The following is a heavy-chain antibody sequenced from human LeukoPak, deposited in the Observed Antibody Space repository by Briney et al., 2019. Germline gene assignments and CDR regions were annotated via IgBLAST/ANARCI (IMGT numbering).Heavy chain of an antibody. D-gene: IGHD4-17*01. V-gene: IGHV1-69*05. CDR1: GGTFNNSA. J-gene: IGHJ5*02. CDR2: IMPLFGTA. Sequence: VASVTVSCKTSGGTFNNSAISWVRQAPGQGLEWLGGIMPLFGTAGYAQKSQGRVTITKDESTRTVYLELTSLTSDDTAVYYCARDVHGDYGSGWFDPWGQGTLVSVSS. CDR3: ARDVHGDYGSGWFDP.